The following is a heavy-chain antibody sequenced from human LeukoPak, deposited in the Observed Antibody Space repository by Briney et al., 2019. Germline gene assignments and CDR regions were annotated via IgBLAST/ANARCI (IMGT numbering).Heavy chain of an antibody. J-gene: IGHJ3*02. CDR2: ISSSSSYI. CDR1: GFTFSSYS. CDR3: ARGARIAAAAAPGDAFDI. Sequence: SGGSLRLSCAASGFTFSSYSMNWVRQAPGKGLEWVSSISSSSSYIYYADSVKGRFTISRDNAKNSLYLQMNSLRAEDTAVHYCARGARIAAAAAPGDAFDIWGQGTMVTVSS. D-gene: IGHD6-13*01. V-gene: IGHV3-21*01.